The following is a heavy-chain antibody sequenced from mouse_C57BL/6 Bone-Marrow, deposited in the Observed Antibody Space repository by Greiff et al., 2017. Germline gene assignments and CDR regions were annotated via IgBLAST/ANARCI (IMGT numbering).Heavy chain of an antibody. CDR3: ARDGGHWALAMDY. D-gene: IGHD4-1*01. CDR1: GFTFSDYY. Sequence: DVHLVESEGGLVQPGSSMKLSCTASGFTFSDYYMAWVRQVPEKGLEWVANINYDGSSTYYLDSLKSRFIISRDNAKNILYLQMSSLKSEDTATYYCARDGGHWALAMDYWGQGTSVTVSS. V-gene: IGHV5-16*01. J-gene: IGHJ4*01. CDR2: INYDGSST.